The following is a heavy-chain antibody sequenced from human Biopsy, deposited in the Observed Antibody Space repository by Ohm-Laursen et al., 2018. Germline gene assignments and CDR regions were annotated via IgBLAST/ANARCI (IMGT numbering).Heavy chain of an antibody. CDR1: GFTFSNSG. CDR2: ISYDGSKT. D-gene: IGHD2/OR15-2a*01. CDR3: AKDKGTFNFYYYGMDV. J-gene: IGHJ6*02. V-gene: IGHV3-30*18. Sequence: RLSCAAPGFTFSNSGMHWVRQAPGKGLEWVAAISYDGSKTDYGDSVKGRLNISRDNSKNTLDLQMSSLRVEDTAVYFCAKDKGTFNFYYYGMDVWGQGTTVTVSS.